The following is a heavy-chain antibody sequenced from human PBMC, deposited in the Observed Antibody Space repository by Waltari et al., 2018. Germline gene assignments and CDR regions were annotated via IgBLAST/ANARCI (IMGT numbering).Heavy chain of an antibody. J-gene: IGHJ5*02. Sequence: RLQLQESGPGLRKPSEALSLTRTVSGGPIALRKSFWGWIRQPPGKGLGWIGSINHSGNTYYNPSLKNGVTISVDRSKNQFSLKVNSVTAADTAVYYCVRDRERVALLNWFDPWGQGTLVTVSS. D-gene: IGHD2-15*01. CDR3: VRDRERVALLNWFDP. CDR2: INHSGNT. V-gene: IGHV4-39*06. CDR1: GGPIALRKSF.